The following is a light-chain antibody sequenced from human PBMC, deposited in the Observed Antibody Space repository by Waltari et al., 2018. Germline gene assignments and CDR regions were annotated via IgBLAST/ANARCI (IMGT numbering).Light chain of an antibody. Sequence: QSVLTQPPSASRTPGQRVTIPCSGSSLNIGSNSVYWSQLPPGTAPKLLMYGNNPRPSGVPDRFSGSKSGTSASLAISGLRSEDEAIYYCATWDDSLGGLWVFGGGTKVTVL. J-gene: IGLJ3*02. CDR3: ATWDDSLGGLWV. CDR1: SLNIGSNS. CDR2: GNN. V-gene: IGLV1-47*01.